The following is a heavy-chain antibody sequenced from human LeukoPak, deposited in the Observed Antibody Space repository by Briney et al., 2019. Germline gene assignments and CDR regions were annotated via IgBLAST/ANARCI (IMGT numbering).Heavy chain of an antibody. CDR2: ISGSGGST. Sequence: GGSLRLSCAVSGITLSNYGKSWVRQAPGKGLEWVSGISGSGGSTYYADSVKGRFTISRDNSKNTLYLQMNSLRAEDTAVYYCAQKGYGSLTYFDSWGQGTLVTVSS. CDR1: GITLSNYG. CDR3: AQKGYGSLTYFDS. V-gene: IGHV3-23*01. D-gene: IGHD3-10*01. J-gene: IGHJ4*02.